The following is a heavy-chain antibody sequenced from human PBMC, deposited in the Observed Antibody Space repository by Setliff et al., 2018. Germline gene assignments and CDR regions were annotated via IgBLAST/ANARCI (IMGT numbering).Heavy chain of an antibody. CDR2: ISWNGGNM. D-gene: IGHD1-26*01. CDR3: SALGPYSGSDSPFDY. V-gene: IGHV3-9*01. Sequence: GGSLRLSCAASGFTFDDYAMHWVRQTPGKGLEWVSGISWNGGNMDYADSVKGRFTISRDNAKNSLYLQMNSLRAADTALYYCSALGPYSGSDSPFDYWGQGTLVTVSS. CDR1: GFTFDDYA. J-gene: IGHJ4*02.